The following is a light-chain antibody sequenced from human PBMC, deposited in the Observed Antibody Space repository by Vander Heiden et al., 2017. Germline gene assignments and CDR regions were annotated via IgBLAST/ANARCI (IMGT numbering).Light chain of an antibody. V-gene: IGKV4-1*01. CDR3: QQYYSTPYT. Sequence: DIVMTQSPASLAVSLGERATINCKSSQSVLYISNNKNYLAWYQQKPGQPPKLLIYWASTRESGVPDRFSGSGSGTDFTLTISSLQAEDVAVYYCQQYYSTPYTFGQGTKLEIK. CDR2: WAS. CDR1: QSVLYISNNKNY. J-gene: IGKJ2*01.